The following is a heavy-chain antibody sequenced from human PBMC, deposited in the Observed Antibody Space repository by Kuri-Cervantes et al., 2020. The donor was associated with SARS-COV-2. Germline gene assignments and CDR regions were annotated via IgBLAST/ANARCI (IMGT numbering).Heavy chain of an antibody. CDR2: INPNSGGT. CDR1: GYTFTGYY. J-gene: IGHJ4*01. V-gene: IGHV1-2*06. Sequence: ASVKVSCKASGYTFTGYYMHWVRQAPGQGLEWMGRINPNSGGTNYAQKFQGRVTMTRDTSTSTVYMELSSLRSEDTAVYYCARVRAGFDYWGHGTLVTVSS. CDR3: ARVRAGFDY.